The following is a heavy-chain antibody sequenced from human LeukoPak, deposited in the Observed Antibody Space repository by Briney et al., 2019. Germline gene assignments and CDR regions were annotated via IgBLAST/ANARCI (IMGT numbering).Heavy chain of an antibody. CDR1: GFTFTSHA. CDR3: ARDIFDFSRTGTGRIADLPDY. D-gene: IGHD3-3*01. J-gene: IGHJ4*02. Sequence: GGSLRLSCSASGFTFTSHALYWVRPAPAKGREWVAVISHVESNELYVDSVKGRFTISRDNSKNTLYLRMNSLRGEDTAMYYCARDIFDFSRTGTGRIADLPDYWGPGTLVTVSS. V-gene: IGHV3-30*01. CDR2: ISHVESNE.